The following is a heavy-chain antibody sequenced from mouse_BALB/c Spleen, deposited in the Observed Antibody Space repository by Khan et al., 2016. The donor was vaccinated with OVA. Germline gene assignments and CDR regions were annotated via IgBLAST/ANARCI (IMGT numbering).Heavy chain of an antibody. D-gene: IGHD2-1*01. CDR2: IDPANGNT. CDR3: ALIYYGNFIYFDY. Sequence: EVQLQQSGAELVKPGASVKLSCTPSGFNIKDTYMHWVKQRPEQGLEWIGRIDPANGNTKYDPKFQGKATITAETSSNTANLQLSSLTSEDTAVYYCALIYYGNFIYFDYWGQGTTLTVSS. J-gene: IGHJ2*01. V-gene: IGHV14-3*02. CDR1: GFNIKDTY.